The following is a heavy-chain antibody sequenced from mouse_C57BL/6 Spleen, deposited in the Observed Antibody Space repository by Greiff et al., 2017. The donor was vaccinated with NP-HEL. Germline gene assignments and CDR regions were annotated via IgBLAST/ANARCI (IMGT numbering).Heavy chain of an antibody. V-gene: IGHV1-82*01. CDR1: GYAFSSSW. CDR2: IYPGDGDT. Sequence: QVQLQQSGPELVKPGASVKISCKASGYAFSSSWMNWVKQRPGKGLEWIGRIYPGDGDTNYNGKFKGKATLTADKSSSTAYMQLSSLTSEDSAVYFCARRSGYGMDYWGQGTSVTVSS. D-gene: IGHD3-2*02. CDR3: ARRSGYGMDY. J-gene: IGHJ4*01.